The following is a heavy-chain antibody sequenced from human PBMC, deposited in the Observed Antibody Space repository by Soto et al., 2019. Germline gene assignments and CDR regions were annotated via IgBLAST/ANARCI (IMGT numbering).Heavy chain of an antibody. CDR2: ITSSGGPT. CDR3: VKGGWLDD. Sequence: EVQLLESGGGLIQPGGSLRLSCAASGFPFSTYEMTWARQSPGKGLEWVAFITSSGGPTYYAASVRGRFTISRDNSKNTLYLQMDRLRVEDRARYCFVKGGWLDDWGQGALVTVSS. V-gene: IGHV3-23*01. J-gene: IGHJ5*02. CDR1: GFPFSTYE.